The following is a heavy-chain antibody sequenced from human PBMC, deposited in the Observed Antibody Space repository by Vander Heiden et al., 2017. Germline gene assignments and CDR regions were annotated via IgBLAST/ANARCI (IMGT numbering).Heavy chain of an antibody. J-gene: IGHJ4*02. Sequence: QVQLVESGGGVVQPGSSLRLSCAASGFTCSNYAIHWGRQAPGKGREWVAVISHDGSKRFYADSVKGRFTIARDNSRNTLYLQMNSLRAEDTAIYYCARDRSQELLLYDYWGQGTLVTVSS. CDR3: ARDRSQELLLYDY. CDR2: ISHDGSKR. V-gene: IGHV3-30-3*01. CDR1: GFTCSNYA. D-gene: IGHD1-26*01.